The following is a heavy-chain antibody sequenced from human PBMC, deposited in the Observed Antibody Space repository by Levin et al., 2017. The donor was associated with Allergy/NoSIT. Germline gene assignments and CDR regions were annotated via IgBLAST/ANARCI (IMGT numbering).Heavy chain of an antibody. Sequence: AGESLKISCAASGFTFSSFGMHWVRQAPGKGLDWVAVISFDGSDIYYADSVKGRFTISRDNSKNRLYLQMNSLRAEDTALYYCTKDLVFGTSSWAFDSWGQGAQVTVS. D-gene: IGHD6-13*01. J-gene: IGHJ4*02. CDR1: GFTFSSFG. V-gene: IGHV3-30*18. CDR2: ISFDGSDI. CDR3: TKDLVFGTSSWAFDS.